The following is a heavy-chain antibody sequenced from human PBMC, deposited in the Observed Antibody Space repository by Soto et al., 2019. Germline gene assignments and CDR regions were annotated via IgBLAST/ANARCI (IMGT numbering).Heavy chain of an antibody. CDR3: ARDGKGAMSWFDP. CDR2: ISTRSTYI. Sequence: GGSLRLSCAASGFTFSDYAMNWVRQAPGKGLEWVSSISTRSTYIYYADSVKGRFTISRDDARNSLYLQMNSLRAEDTAIYYCARDGKGAMSWFDPWGQGTPVTVSS. CDR1: GFTFSDYA. V-gene: IGHV3-21*01. D-gene: IGHD1-26*01. J-gene: IGHJ5*02.